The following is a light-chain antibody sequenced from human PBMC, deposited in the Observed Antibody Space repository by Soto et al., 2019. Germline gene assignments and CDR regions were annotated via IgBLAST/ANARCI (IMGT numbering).Light chain of an antibody. CDR1: QGINNY. CDR2: AAA. V-gene: IGKV1-27*01. Sequence: DIQMTQSPSSLSASVGHRVTITCRASQGINNYLAWYQQKPGKASNLLIYAAATLQSGVPSRFSGSGSGTDFTLTISSLQPEDAETYYCQSYSRVPVWVGQGTKVEIK. CDR3: QSYSRVPVW. J-gene: IGKJ1*01.